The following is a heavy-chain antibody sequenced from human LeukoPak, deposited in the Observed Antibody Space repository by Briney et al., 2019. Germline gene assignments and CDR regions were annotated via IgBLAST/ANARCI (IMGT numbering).Heavy chain of an antibody. CDR1: GYIFTSYW. Sequence: GESLKISCKGSGYIFTSYWFAWVRQMPGKGLEWMGIVFPGDSDTRYSPSFQGQVTISVDKSISTAYLQWSSLKASDTAMYYCARGRPIDCWGQGTLVTVSS. J-gene: IGHJ4*02. CDR2: VFPGDSDT. CDR3: ARGRPIDC. V-gene: IGHV5-51*01.